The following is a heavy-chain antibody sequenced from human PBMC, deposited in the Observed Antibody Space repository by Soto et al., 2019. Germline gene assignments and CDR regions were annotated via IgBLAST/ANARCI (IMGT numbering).Heavy chain of an antibody. CDR3: AKDMLRFGGAVFYEIAFDI. Sequence: GGSLRLSCAASGFTFDDYAMHWVRQAPGKGLEWVSGISWNSGSIGYADSVKGRFTISRDNAKNSLYLQMNSLRAEDTALYYCAKDMLRFGGAVFYEIAFDIWGQGTMVTVSS. CDR2: ISWNSGSI. J-gene: IGHJ3*02. D-gene: IGHD3-10*01. V-gene: IGHV3-9*01. CDR1: GFTFDDYA.